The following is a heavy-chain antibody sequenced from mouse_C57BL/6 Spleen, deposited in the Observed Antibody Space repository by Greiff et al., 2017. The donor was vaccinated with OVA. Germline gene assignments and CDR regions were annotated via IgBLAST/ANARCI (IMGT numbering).Heavy chain of an antibody. CDR2: IHPSDSDT. Sequence: VKLQQPGAELVKPGASVKVSCKASGYTFTSYWMHWVKQRPGQGLEWIGRIHPSDSDTNYNQKFKGKATLTVDKSSSTAYMQLRSLTSEDSAVYYCAISPLGGWYFDVWGTGTTVTVSS. CDR1: GYTFTSYW. V-gene: IGHV1-74*01. D-gene: IGHD4-1*01. J-gene: IGHJ1*03. CDR3: AISPLGGWYFDV.